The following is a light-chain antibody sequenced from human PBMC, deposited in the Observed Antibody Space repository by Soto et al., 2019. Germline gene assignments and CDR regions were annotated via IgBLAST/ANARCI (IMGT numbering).Light chain of an antibody. J-gene: IGKJ2*01. CDR1: QSVSSN. CDR3: QQYNNWPEEGMYT. Sequence: EIVMTQSPATLSVSPGERATLSCRASQSVSSNLAWYQQKPGQAPRLLISGASTRATGLPARFSGSGSGTEFTLTISSLQSEDFAVYYCQQYNNWPEEGMYTFGQGTKLEIK. V-gene: IGKV3-15*01. CDR2: GAS.